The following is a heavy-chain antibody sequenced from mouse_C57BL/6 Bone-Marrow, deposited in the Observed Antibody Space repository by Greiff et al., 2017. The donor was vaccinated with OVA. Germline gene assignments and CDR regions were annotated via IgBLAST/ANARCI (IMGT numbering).Heavy chain of an antibody. J-gene: IGHJ2*01. D-gene: IGHD1-1*01. CDR2: IYTRDGST. Sequence: VQGVESGPELVKPGASVKLSCKASGYTFTSYDINWVKQRPGPGLEWIGWIYTRDGSTKYNEKFKGKATLTVDTSSSTAYMELHSLTSEDSAVYFCARGRGSSYLDYWGQGTTLTVSS. CDR1: GYTFTSYD. CDR3: ARGRGSSYLDY. V-gene: IGHV1-85*01.